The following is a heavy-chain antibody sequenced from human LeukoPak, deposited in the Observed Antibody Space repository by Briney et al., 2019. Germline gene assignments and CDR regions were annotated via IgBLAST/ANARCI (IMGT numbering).Heavy chain of an antibody. D-gene: IGHD1-26*01. Sequence: PGRSLRLSCAASGFTFDDYAMHWVRQAPGKGLEWVSGISWNSGSIGYADSVKGRFTISRDNAKNSLYLQMNSLRAEDTALYYCAKGPPMWGSGLMDYFDYSGQGTLVTVSS. CDR3: AKGPPMWGSGLMDYFDY. CDR2: ISWNSGSI. V-gene: IGHV3-9*01. J-gene: IGHJ4*02. CDR1: GFTFDDYA.